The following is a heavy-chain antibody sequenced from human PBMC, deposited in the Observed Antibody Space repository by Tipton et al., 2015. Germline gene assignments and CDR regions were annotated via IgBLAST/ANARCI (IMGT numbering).Heavy chain of an antibody. CDR2: IFYSGSA. V-gene: IGHV4-31*02. J-gene: IGHJ4*02. D-gene: IGHD3-16*01. CDR3: ASGGILGYFDY. CDR1: GGSISGAYNY. Sequence: LRLSCTVSGGSISGAYNYWSWIRQHPTKGLEWIGYIFYSGSAFYNPSLKSRVSISVDTSENQSSLKLSSVTAADSAVYYCASGGILGYFDYWGQGTLITVSS.